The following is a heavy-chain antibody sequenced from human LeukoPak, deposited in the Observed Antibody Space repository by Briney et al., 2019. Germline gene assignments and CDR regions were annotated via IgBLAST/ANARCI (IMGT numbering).Heavy chain of an antibody. CDR1: GGTFSSYA. V-gene: IGHV1-69*05. CDR3: ARGRGGYDLNHYFDY. D-gene: IGHD5-12*01. CDR2: IIPIFGTA. J-gene: IGHJ4*02. Sequence: ASVKVSCKASGGTFSSYAISWVRQAPGQGLEWMGGIIPIFGTANYAQKFQGRVTITTDESTSTAYMELSSLRSEVTAVYYCARGRGGYDLNHYFDYWGQGTLVTVSS.